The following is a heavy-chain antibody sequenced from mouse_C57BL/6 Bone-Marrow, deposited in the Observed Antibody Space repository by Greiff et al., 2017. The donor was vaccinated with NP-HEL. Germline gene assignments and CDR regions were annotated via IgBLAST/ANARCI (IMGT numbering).Heavy chain of an antibody. CDR1: GYAFTNYL. Sequence: VQRVESGAELVRPGTSVKVSCKASGYAFTNYLIEWVKQRPGQGLEWIGVINPGSGGTNYNEKFKGKATLTADKSSSTAYMQLSSLTSEDSAVYFCASIYYYGSSLAYWGQGTLVTVSA. J-gene: IGHJ3*01. V-gene: IGHV1-54*01. CDR3: ASIYYYGSSLAY. CDR2: INPGSGGT. D-gene: IGHD1-1*01.